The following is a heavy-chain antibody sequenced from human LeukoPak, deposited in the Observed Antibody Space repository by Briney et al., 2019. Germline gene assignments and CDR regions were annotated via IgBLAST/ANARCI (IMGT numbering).Heavy chain of an antibody. V-gene: IGHV3-64*01. D-gene: IGHD1-26*01. CDR2: ISSNGGST. J-gene: IGHJ4*02. Sequence: PGGSLRLSCAASGFTFSSYAMHWVRQAPGKGLEYVSAISSNGGSTYYANSVKGRFTISRDNSKNTLYLQMGSLRAEDMAVYYCAREVGAQRYFHYWGQGTLVTVSS. CDR1: GFTFSSYA. CDR3: AREVGAQRYFHY.